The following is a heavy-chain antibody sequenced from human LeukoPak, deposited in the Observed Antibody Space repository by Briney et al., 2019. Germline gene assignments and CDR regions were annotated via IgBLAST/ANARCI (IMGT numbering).Heavy chain of an antibody. D-gene: IGHD6-19*01. V-gene: IGHV3-23*01. Sequence: PGGSLRLSCTASGVTLSSYEMSGSRQAPGEGRGWGSSIDYGGGDTHYADSVRRRFTISRDNSKNTRYLQLSSVRGDGTGVYYCARNSGWYGVSWGQGSLVTASS. CDR1: GVTLSSYE. J-gene: IGHJ4*02. CDR3: ARNSGWYGVS. CDR2: IDYGGGDT.